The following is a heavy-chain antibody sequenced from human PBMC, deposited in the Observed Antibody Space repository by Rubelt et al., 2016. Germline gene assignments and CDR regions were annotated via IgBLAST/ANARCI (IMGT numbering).Heavy chain of an antibody. Sequence: QVQLVQSGAEVKKPGSSVKVSCKASGGTFTSYGISWVRQAPGQGLEWMGWISAYNGNTNYAQKLQGRVTMTTDTSTSTAYMELRSLRSDDTAVYYCARVRTFKTKEYYYYYGMDVWGQGTTVTVSS. V-gene: IGHV1-18*01. D-gene: IGHD1-14*01. J-gene: IGHJ6*02. CDR3: ARVRTFKTKEYYYYYGMDV. CDR2: ISAYNGNT. CDR1: GGTFTSYG.